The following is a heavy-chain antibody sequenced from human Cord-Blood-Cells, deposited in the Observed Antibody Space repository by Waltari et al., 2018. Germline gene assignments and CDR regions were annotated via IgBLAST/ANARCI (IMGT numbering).Heavy chain of an antibody. D-gene: IGHD6-13*01. CDR1: GGSISSSSYY. Sequence: QLQLQESGPGLVKPSETLSLTCTVSGGSISSSSYYWGWIRQPPGKGLEWIGSIYYSGSTYYNPSLKSRVTISVDTSKNQFSLKLSSVTAADTAVYYCARSPGIAAAGPIFDYWGQGTLVTVSS. J-gene: IGHJ4*02. CDR3: ARSPGIAAAGPIFDY. V-gene: IGHV4-39*01. CDR2: IYYSGST.